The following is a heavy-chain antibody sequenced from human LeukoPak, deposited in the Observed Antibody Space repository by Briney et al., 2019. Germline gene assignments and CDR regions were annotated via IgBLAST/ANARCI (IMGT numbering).Heavy chain of an antibody. CDR1: GGSISSYY. Sequence: ASETLSLTCTVSGGSISSYYWSWIRQPPGKGLEWIGYIYYSGSTNYNPSLKSRVTISVDTSKNQFSLKLSSVTAADTAVYYCARGVVVTAWFDPWGQGTLVTVSS. CDR2: IYYSGST. D-gene: IGHD3-22*01. CDR3: ARGVVVTAWFDP. J-gene: IGHJ5*02. V-gene: IGHV4-59*01.